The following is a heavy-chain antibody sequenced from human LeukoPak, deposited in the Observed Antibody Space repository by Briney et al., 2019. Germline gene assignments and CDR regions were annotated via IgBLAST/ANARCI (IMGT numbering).Heavy chain of an antibody. V-gene: IGHV1-46*01. CDR2: INPSGGST. Sequence: ASVKVSCKAYGYIFISYYMHWVRQAPGQGLEWMGIINPSGGSTNFAQKFQGRVTMTRDTSTSTVYMDLSSLRSEDTAVYYCARDGVATTDNSRYYFDYWGQGTLVTVSS. D-gene: IGHD5-24*01. J-gene: IGHJ4*02. CDR3: ARDGVATTDNSRYYFDY. CDR1: GYIFISYY.